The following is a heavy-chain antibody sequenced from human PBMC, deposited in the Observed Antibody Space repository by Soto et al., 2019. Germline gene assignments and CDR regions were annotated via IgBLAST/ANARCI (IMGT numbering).Heavy chain of an antibody. Sequence: ASETLSLTCTVTGGSINTYYWSWIRQSAGKGLEWIGRVYTTGSTNYNPSLKSRVTISVDTSRNQFSLSLRSVTAADTAVYYCARGFNFIFDDFADMRWNFDPWGQGTLVTVSS. CDR2: VYTTGST. D-gene: IGHD3-3*02. CDR3: ARGFNFIFDDFADMRWNFDP. J-gene: IGHJ5*02. V-gene: IGHV4-4*07. CDR1: GGSINTYY.